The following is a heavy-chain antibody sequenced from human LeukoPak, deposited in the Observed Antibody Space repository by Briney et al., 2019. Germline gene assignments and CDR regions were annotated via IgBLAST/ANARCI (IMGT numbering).Heavy chain of an antibody. CDR3: ATYYYDSSGYYDGEGAEYFQH. Sequence: PSETLSLTCTVSGGSISSYYWSWIRQPARKGLEWMGRIYTSGSTNYNPSLKSRVTMSVATSKNQFSLKLSSVTAADTAVYYCATYYYDSSGYYDGEGAEYFQHWGQGTLVTVSS. D-gene: IGHD3-22*01. CDR2: IYTSGST. CDR1: GGSISSYY. V-gene: IGHV4-4*07. J-gene: IGHJ1*01.